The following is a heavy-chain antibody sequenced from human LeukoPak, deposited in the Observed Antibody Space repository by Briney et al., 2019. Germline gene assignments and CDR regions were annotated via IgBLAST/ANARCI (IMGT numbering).Heavy chain of an antibody. CDR3: ARRVRGSGSYGNWFDP. D-gene: IGHD3-10*01. Sequence: GESLKISCKGSGYSFTSHWIGWVRQMPGKGLEWMGIIYPGDSDTRYSPSFQGQVAFSADKSISTAYLQWSSLKASDTAMYYCARRVRGSGSYGNWFDPWGQGTLVTVSS. J-gene: IGHJ5*02. CDR2: IYPGDSDT. CDR1: GYSFTSHW. V-gene: IGHV5-51*01.